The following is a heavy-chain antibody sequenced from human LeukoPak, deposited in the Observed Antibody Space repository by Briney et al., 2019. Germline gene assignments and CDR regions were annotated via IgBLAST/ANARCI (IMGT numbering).Heavy chain of an antibody. CDR3: VRQFYYDSGAYWGAHYYYYLDV. D-gene: IGHD3-22*01. CDR1: GYSFTNYD. J-gene: IGHJ6*03. V-gene: IGHV1-8*03. CDR2: VNPNNGNT. Sequence: GASVKVSCKASGYSFTNYDINWVRQATGQGLEWMGWVNPNNGNTGSAQRFQGRVTITSDTSISTAYMELSSLRSEDTAVYYCVRQFYYDSGAYWGAHYYYYLDVWGKGTPVTVSS.